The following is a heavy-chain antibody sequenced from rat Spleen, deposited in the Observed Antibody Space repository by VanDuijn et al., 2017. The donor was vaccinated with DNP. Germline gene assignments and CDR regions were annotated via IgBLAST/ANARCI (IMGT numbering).Heavy chain of an antibody. J-gene: IGHJ2*01. Sequence: EVQLVESGGGLVQPGRSLKLSCAASGFTFSAYYMAWVRQAPAKGLEWVAYIGSPAYAPYYTDSVKGRFAISRDNAENTVYLQMNSLRSEDTATYYCARYNSGFDYWGQGVMVTVSS. V-gene: IGHV5-25*01. CDR3: ARYNSGFDY. CDR2: IGSPAYAP. CDR1: GFTFSAYY. D-gene: IGHD4-3*01.